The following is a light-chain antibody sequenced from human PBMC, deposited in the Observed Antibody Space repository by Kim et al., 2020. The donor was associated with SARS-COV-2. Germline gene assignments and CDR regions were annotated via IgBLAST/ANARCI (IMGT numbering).Light chain of an antibody. CDR2: RNN. V-gene: IGLV1-47*01. CDR3: AAWDDSLSGPV. Sequence: QSVLTQPPSASGTPGQRVTISCSGSSSNIGSNYVYWYQQLPGTASKLLIYRNNQRPSGVPDRFSGSKSGTSASLAISVLRSEDEADYYCAAWDDSLSGPVFGGGTKLTVL. J-gene: IGLJ3*02. CDR1: SSNIGSNY.